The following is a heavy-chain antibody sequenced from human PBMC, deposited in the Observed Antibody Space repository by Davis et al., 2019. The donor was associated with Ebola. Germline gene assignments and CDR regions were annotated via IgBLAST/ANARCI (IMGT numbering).Heavy chain of an antibody. V-gene: IGHV1-46*01. Sequence: ASVKVSCKPSGYKFTSYYIHWVRQAPGQGLEWMGIIHPGGDNTNYAQTFQGRVTMTRDTSTSTVYMELSSLRSEDTAVYYCARDRLSYYDFWSGPFPTYYYMDVWGEGTAVTVSS. CDR2: IHPGGDNT. CDR1: GYKFTSYY. J-gene: IGHJ6*03. D-gene: IGHD3-3*01. CDR3: ARDRLSYYDFWSGPFPTYYYMDV.